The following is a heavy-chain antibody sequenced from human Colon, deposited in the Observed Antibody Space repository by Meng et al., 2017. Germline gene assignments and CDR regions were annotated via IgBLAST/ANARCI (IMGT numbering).Heavy chain of an antibody. J-gene: IGHJ3*02. D-gene: IGHD2-15*01. CDR3: ATRVVVTATRAFDI. CDR2: ISSDGSTI. V-gene: IGHV3-48*03. CDR1: RFTFSNYE. Sequence: GESLKISCAASRFTFSNYEMNWVRPAPGKGLEWISYISSDGSTIYDADSVKGRFTISRYNAKNSLYLQVNSLRAEDTAVYYSATRVVVTATRAFDIWGQGTMVTVSS.